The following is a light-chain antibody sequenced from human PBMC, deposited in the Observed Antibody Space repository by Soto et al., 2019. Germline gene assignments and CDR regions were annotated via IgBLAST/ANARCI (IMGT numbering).Light chain of an antibody. CDR2: GAS. CDR3: LHHNSNSQT. J-gene: IGKJ1*01. CDR1: QSIRYY. Sequence: DIQLTQSPPTLSASVGDRVTITCRASQSIRYYLAWYQQMPGKAPKLLIYGASSLQSGVPSRFSGSGSGTEFTLTISSLRPDDFAAFFCLHHNSNSQTFVQRTKVEIK. V-gene: IGKV1-5*01.